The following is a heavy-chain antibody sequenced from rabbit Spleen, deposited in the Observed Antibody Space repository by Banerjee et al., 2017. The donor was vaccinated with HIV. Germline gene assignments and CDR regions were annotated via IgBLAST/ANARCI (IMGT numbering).Heavy chain of an antibody. CDR1: GFSFSDKAV. CDR2: IYGGSSDST. V-gene: IGHV1S45*01. Sequence: QQQLEESGGGLVKPEGSLTLTCTASGFSFSDKAVMCWVRQAPGKGLEWIACIYGGSSDSTYYASWAKGRFTISKTSSTTVTLQMTSLTGADTATYFCARDRYNAAVGGDGDGFTLWGQGTLVTVS. J-gene: IGHJ4*01. CDR3: ARDRYNAAVGGDGDGFTL. D-gene: IGHD2-1*01.